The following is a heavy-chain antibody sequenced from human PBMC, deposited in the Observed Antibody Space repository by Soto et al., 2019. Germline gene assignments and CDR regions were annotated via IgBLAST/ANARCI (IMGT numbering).Heavy chain of an antibody. Sequence: SETLSLTCTVSGVSISSSSYYWGWIRQPPGRGLEWIGYSYYSGSAHYNPSLKSRATLSVDTSQNQFSLKLSSVTAADTAVYYCAIYKDNKGFDMWGQGTMVT. CDR3: AIYKDNKGFDM. D-gene: IGHD2-15*01. CDR1: GVSISSSSYY. CDR2: SYYSGSA. J-gene: IGHJ3*02. V-gene: IGHV4-61*05.